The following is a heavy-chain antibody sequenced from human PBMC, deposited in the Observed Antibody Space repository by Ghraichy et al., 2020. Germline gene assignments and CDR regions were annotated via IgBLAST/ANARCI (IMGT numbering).Heavy chain of an antibody. D-gene: IGHD5-12*01. J-gene: IGHJ4*02. CDR2: INSDGSST. CDR1: GFTFSSYW. V-gene: IGHV3-74*01. CDR3: ARNPVYSGYDYGVDY. Sequence: GGSLRLSCAASGFTFSSYWMHWVRQAPGKGLVWVSRINSDGSSTSYADSVKGRFTISRDNAKNTLYLQMNSLRAEDTAVYYCARNPVYSGYDYGVDYWGQGTLVTVSS.